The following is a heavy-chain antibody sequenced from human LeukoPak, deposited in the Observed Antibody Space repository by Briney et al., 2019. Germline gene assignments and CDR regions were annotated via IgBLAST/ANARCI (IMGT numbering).Heavy chain of an antibody. CDR3: AKDHDFDFDY. Sequence: ASVKVSCKSSGYTFSRNGIIWVRQAPGQGLEWMGWTGAYNGNTKYVQKFQGRVTMTTDTSTSTAYMELRSLRSDDTAVYYCAKDHDFDFDYWGQGTLVTVSS. D-gene: IGHD3-3*01. V-gene: IGHV1-18*01. CDR2: TGAYNGNT. J-gene: IGHJ4*02. CDR1: GYTFSRNG.